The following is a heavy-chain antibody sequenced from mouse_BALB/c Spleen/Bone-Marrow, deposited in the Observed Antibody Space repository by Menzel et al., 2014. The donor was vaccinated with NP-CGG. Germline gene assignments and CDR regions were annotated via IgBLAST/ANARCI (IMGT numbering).Heavy chain of an antibody. CDR1: GYSFTSYW. J-gene: IGHJ3*01. CDR2: IDPSDSET. CDR3: ASPSDGNPFAY. V-gene: IGHV1S127*01. Sequence: QVHVKQSGPQLVRPGASVKISCKASGYSFTSYWMHWVKQRPGQGLEWIGMIDPSDSETGLNQKFKDKATLTVDKSSSTAYMQLSSPTSEDSAVYYCASPSDGNPFAYWGQGTLVTVSA. D-gene: IGHD2-1*01.